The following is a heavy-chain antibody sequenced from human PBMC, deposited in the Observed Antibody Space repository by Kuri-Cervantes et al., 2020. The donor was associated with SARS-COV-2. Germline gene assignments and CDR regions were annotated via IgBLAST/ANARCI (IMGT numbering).Heavy chain of an antibody. CDR2: ISSSSSYI. CDR1: GFTLSTYS. Sequence: GESLKISCAASGFTLSTYSMNWVRQAPGKGLEWVSSISSSSSYIYDADSVKGRFTISRDNAKNSLYLQMNSLRAEDTAVYYCARANYDFWSGYYPADYWGQGTLVTVSS. CDR3: ARANYDFWSGYYPADY. D-gene: IGHD3-3*01. V-gene: IGHV3-21*01. J-gene: IGHJ4*02.